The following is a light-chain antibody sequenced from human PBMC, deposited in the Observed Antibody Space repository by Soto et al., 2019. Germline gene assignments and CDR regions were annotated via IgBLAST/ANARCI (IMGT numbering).Light chain of an antibody. CDR2: KAS. CDR3: QQYGSSGT. V-gene: IGKV1-5*03. CDR1: KTISSW. Sequence: IQMTQSPSTLSGNIRDRVTITFRASKTISSWLAWYQQKPGKAPKLLIYKASTLKSGVPSRFSGSGSGTDFTLTISRLEPEDFAVYYCQQYGSSGTFGQGTKVDIK. J-gene: IGKJ1*01.